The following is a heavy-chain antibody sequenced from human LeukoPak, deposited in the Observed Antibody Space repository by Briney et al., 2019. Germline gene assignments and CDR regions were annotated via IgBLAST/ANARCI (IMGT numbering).Heavy chain of an antibody. CDR3: ARDSNPQGSSVMGGYNL. Sequence: SVKVSCKASGGTFSRYSISWVRQAPGQGLEWMGGIIPIFGTANYAQKFQGRVTITADESTSTAYMELSSLRSEDTAVYYCARDSNPQGSSVMGGYNLWGQGTLVTVSS. V-gene: IGHV1-69*13. D-gene: IGHD5-12*01. CDR1: GGTFSRYS. CDR2: IIPIFGTA. J-gene: IGHJ5*02.